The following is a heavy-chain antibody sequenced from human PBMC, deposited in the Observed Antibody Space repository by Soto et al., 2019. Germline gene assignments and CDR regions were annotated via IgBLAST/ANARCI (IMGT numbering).Heavy chain of an antibody. Sequence: QVQLVQSGDEVKKPGASVKVSCKASGYSFTTYGISWVRQAPGQGLEWMAWISAYNGDTNYAQKLQGRVTMTTDTSTSQAYMELRRLRSDATALYYGARAGPSVGWPGRHGGQGTLATVSS. CDR1: GYSFTTYG. D-gene: IGHD1-1*01. V-gene: IGHV1-18*01. J-gene: IGHJ4*02. CDR2: ISAYNGDT. CDR3: ARAGPSVGWPGRH.